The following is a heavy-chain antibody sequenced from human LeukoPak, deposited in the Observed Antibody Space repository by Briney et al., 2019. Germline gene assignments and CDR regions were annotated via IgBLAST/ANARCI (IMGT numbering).Heavy chain of an antibody. V-gene: IGHV3-21*01. CDR1: GFTFSSYS. D-gene: IGHD6-13*01. Sequence: KPGGSLRLSCAASGFTFSSYSMNWVRQAPGKGLEWVSSISSSSSYIYYADSVKGRFTISRDNAKNSLYLQMNGLRAEDTAVYYCARDSGSSWYNWFDPWGQGTLVTVSS. CDR2: ISSSSSYI. CDR3: ARDSGSSWYNWFDP. J-gene: IGHJ5*02.